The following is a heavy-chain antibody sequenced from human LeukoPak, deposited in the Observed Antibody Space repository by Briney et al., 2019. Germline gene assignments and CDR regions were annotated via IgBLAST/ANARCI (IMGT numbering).Heavy chain of an antibody. J-gene: IGHJ6*03. CDR1: GGSSGSYS. V-gene: IGHV4-4*07. Sequence: SETLSLTCTVSGGSSGSYSWSWIRQPAGKGLEWIGHIYTSGSTNYNPSLKSRVTISVDKSKNQFSLNLSSVTAADTAVYYCARLGYRSGGVCPWDYYYYMDVWGDGTTVTVSS. CDR2: IYTSGST. D-gene: IGHD2-8*02. CDR3: ARLGYRSGGVCPWDYYYYMDV.